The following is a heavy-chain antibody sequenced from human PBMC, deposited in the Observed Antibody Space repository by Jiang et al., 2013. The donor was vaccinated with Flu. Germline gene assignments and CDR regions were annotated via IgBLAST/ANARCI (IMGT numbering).Heavy chain of an antibody. V-gene: IGHV4-39*07. CDR3: ARLRVGGGYKWFGELAPRTFDI. J-gene: IGHJ3*02. CDR1: GGSISTSSYY. D-gene: IGHD3-10*01. Sequence: GSGLVKPSETLSLTCSVSGGSISTSSYYWGWIRQPPGKGLEWIGSIYYNEVTFHNPSLRSRVSISVDTSKNQFSLNLSSVTAADTAVFYCARLRVGGGYKWFGELAPRTFDIWGQGTMVTVSS. CDR2: IYYNEVT.